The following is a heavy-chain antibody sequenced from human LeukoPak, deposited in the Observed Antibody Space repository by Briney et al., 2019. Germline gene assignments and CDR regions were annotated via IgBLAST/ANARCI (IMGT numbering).Heavy chain of an antibody. J-gene: IGHJ4*02. D-gene: IGHD6-19*01. CDR3: ASSIAVAGLVDY. V-gene: IGHV4-30-4*08. Sequence: PSQTLSLTCTVSGGSISSGDYYWRWIRQPPGKGLEWIGYIYYSGSTYYNPSLKSRVTISVDTSKNQFSLKLSSVTAADTAVYYCASSIAVAGLVDYWGQGTLVTVSS. CDR1: GGSISSGDYY. CDR2: IYYSGST.